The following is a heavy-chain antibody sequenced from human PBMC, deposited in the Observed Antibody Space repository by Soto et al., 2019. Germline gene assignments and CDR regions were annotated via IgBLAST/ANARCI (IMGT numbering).Heavy chain of an antibody. CDR2: IRSKANSYAT. D-gene: IGHD1-26*01. CDR3: TSPPAVVGATRGSDY. CDR1: GFTFSCSA. J-gene: IGHJ4*02. Sequence: PGGSLRLSCAASGFTFSCSAMHWVRQASGKGLEWVGRIRSKANSYATAYAASVKGRFTISRDDSKNTAYLQMNSLKTEDTAVYYCTSPPAVVGATRGSDYWGQGTLVTVSS. V-gene: IGHV3-73*01.